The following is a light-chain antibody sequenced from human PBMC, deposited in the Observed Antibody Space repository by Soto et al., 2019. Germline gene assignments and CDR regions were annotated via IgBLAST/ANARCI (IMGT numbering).Light chain of an antibody. CDR1: SSDVGGYNY. J-gene: IGLJ2*01. V-gene: IGLV2-14*01. CDR3: SSYTSSNPVV. Sequence: QSALTQPASVSGSPGQSITISCTGTSSDVGGYNYVSWYQQHPGKAPKLMIYEVSNRPSGVCNRFSGSKSGNTACRTISGLQAEDEADYYCSSYTSSNPVVFGGGTKLTVL. CDR2: EVS.